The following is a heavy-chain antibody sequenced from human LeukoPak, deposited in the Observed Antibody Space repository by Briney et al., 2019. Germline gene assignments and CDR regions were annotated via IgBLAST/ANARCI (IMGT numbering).Heavy chain of an antibody. Sequence: SETLSLTCTLSGDSLSATTYYWRWVPQPPGKGLEWIGSVYYRGAPYYNPSLNSRLTISVYEPKDQFSLQLTSVTAADPALYYCTCHHTQGTKWYVKIGWGQGNLVTVSS. CDR3: TCHHTQGTKWYVKIG. CDR1: GDSLSATTYY. D-gene: IGHD2-15*01. CDR2: VYYRGAP. J-gene: IGHJ4*02. V-gene: IGHV4-39*01.